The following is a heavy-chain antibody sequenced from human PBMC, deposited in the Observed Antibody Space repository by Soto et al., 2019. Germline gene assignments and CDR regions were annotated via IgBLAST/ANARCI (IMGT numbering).Heavy chain of an antibody. V-gene: IGHV3-74*01. CDR1: GFTFSSYW. Sequence: GGSLRLSCAASGFTFSSYWMHWVRQAPGKGLVWVSRINSDGSSTSYADSVKGRFTISRDNAKNTLYLQMNSLRAEDTAVYYCARDLESSLGVVPAAMLGGSYGMDVWGQGTTVTVSS. CDR3: ARDLESSLGVVPAAMLGGSYGMDV. CDR2: INSDGSST. J-gene: IGHJ6*02. D-gene: IGHD2-2*01.